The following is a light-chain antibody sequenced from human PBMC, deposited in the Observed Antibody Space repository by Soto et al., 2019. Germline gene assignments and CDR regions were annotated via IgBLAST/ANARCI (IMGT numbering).Light chain of an antibody. Sequence: QSALTQPPSASGSPGQSVTISCTGTSSDVGGYNYVSWYQQHPGKAPKLMIYEVSERPSGVPDRFSGSKSGNTASLTVSGLQAEDEADYYCSSYAGGDNPYVFGTGTKVTLL. CDR1: SSDVGGYNY. V-gene: IGLV2-8*01. CDR3: SSYAGGDNPYV. CDR2: EVS. J-gene: IGLJ1*01.